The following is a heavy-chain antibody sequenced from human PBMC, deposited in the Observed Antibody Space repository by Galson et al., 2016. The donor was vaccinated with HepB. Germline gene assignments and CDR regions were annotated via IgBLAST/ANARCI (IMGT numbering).Heavy chain of an antibody. J-gene: IGHJ6*02. Sequence: SLRLSCAASGFTFSSYSMSWVRRAPGKGLEWVSYISSSSNTIYSADSVTGRSTPSRDNAKNSLYLQMSSLRAEDTALYYCARDGIADYDFWSAYGYYFYGMDVWGQGTTVTVSS. CDR2: ISSSSNTI. CDR1: GFTFSSYS. D-gene: IGHD3-3*01. V-gene: IGHV3-48*01. CDR3: ARDGIADYDFWSAYGYYFYGMDV.